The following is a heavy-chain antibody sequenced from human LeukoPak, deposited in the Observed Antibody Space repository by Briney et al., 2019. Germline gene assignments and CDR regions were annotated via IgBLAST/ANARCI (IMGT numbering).Heavy chain of an antibody. CDR3: ARGIYGSGSSYLHY. D-gene: IGHD3-10*01. CDR2: IYYSGST. CDR1: GGSISSRDYY. Sequence: SQTLSLTCTVSGGSISSRDYYWSWIRQPPGKGLEWIGYIYYSGSTYYNPSLRSQLTISIDTSKNQFSLRLSSVTAADTAVYYCARGIYGSGSSYLHYWGQGTLVTVSS. J-gene: IGHJ4*02. V-gene: IGHV4-30-4*01.